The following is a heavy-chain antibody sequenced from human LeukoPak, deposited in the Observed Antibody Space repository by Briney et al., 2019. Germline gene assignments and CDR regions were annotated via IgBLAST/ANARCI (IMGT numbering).Heavy chain of an antibody. CDR2: ISYSGST. Sequence: SETLSLTCTVSGGSITTNNYYWGWIRQPPGKGLEWIGMISYSGSTYYNPSLKSRVTISRDMSKNQFSLKLSSVTAADTAVYYCARHCSGWLQSSFDYWGQGTLVTVSS. CDR3: ARHCSGWLQSSFDY. D-gene: IGHD5-24*01. CDR1: GGSITTNNYY. V-gene: IGHV4-39*01. J-gene: IGHJ4*02.